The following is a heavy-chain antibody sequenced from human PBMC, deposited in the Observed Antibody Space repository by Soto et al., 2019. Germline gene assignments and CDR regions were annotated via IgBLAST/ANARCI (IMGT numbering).Heavy chain of an antibody. Sequence: QVQLVQSGAEVKKPGASVKVSCKASGYTFTSYDINWVRQATGQGLEWMGWMNPNSGNTGYAQKFQGRVTMTRNTSISTADMELSSLRSEDTAVYYCARGVRIAARPGKPYYYGMDVWGQGTTVTVSS. D-gene: IGHD6-6*01. J-gene: IGHJ6*02. CDR3: ARGVRIAARPGKPYYYGMDV. CDR2: MNPNSGNT. V-gene: IGHV1-8*01. CDR1: GYTFTSYD.